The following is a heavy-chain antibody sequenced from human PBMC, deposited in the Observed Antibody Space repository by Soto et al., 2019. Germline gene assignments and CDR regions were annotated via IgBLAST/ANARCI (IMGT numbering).Heavy chain of an antibody. CDR2: IYHSGST. CDR1: SSPINIRYY. CDR3: ARNTSGRNFDY. D-gene: IGHD6-19*01. V-gene: IGHV4-38-2*02. J-gene: IGHJ4*02. Sequence: PSETLSRTCTVSSSPINIRYYCGCIRQTPGKGLEWVASIYHSGSTHYNPSLKSRATISVDTSNNQFSLRLSSVTAADTAIYYCARNTSGRNFDYWGQGTQVTVSS.